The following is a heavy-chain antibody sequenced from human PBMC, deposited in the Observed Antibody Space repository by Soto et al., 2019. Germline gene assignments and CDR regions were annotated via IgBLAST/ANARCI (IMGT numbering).Heavy chain of an antibody. CDR3: ARVPGP. J-gene: IGHJ5*02. V-gene: IGHV4-61*01. CDR2: ISNSGVT. Sequence: SETLSLTCTVSGASVSDGTNFWNWIRQPPGWGLEWIGFISNSGVTSYNPSLKSRVTISIDMSKNQFSLKLSSVTAADTAVYYCARVPGPWGQGTLVTVSS. CDR1: GASVSDGTNF. D-gene: IGHD7-27*01.